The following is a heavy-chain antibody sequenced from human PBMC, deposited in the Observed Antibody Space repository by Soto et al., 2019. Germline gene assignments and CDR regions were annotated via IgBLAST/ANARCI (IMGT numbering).Heavy chain of an antibody. J-gene: IGHJ4*02. Sequence: QVQLVQSGAEVKKPWASVKVSCKASGYTFTSYGISWVRQAPGQGLEWMGWISAYNGNTNYAQKLQGRVTMTTDTSTNTADMELSSLRSDDTAVYYCARAGRVAATGLFAYWGQGPLVTVSS. CDR2: ISAYNGNT. D-gene: IGHD2-15*01. CDR3: ARAGRVAATGLFAY. V-gene: IGHV1-18*01. CDR1: GYTFTSYG.